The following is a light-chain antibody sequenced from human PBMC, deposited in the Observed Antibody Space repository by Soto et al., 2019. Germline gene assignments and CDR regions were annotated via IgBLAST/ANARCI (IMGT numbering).Light chain of an antibody. V-gene: IGKV1-39*01. CDR2: AAS. J-gene: IGKJ4*01. CDR3: QQSYGTPLT. CDR1: QSISNY. Sequence: DMEMTQSPSSLSASVGDRVTITCRASQSISNYLNWYQHKPGKVPKLLIYAASSLQSGVPTRFSGSGYGTDFTLNINSLQPEEFATYYCQQSYGTPLTFGGGTKIEIK.